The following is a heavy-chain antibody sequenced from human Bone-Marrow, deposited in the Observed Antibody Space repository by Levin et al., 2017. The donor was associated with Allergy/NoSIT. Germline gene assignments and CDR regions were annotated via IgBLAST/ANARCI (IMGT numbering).Heavy chain of an antibody. J-gene: IGHJ3*02. CDR3: ARWNLGAFDI. CDR2: INPKAGST. Sequence: RASVKVSCKAVGYTFTYYNMHWFRQAPGQGPDWMGVINPKAGSTTYAQKFQGRLTMTSDTSTTTVYMQLSSLRSEDTAVYYCARWNLGAFDIWGQGTVVTVSS. CDR1: GYTFTYYN. V-gene: IGHV1-46*01. D-gene: IGHD1-1*01.